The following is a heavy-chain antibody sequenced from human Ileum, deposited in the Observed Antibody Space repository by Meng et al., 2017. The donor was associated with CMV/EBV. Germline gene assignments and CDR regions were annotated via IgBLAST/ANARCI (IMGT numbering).Heavy chain of an antibody. J-gene: IGHJ4*02. Sequence: GESLKISCAASGFTFSDHYMDWVRQAPGKGLEWIGRSRNKVNSYTTEYAASVKGRFTISRDDSKNSLYLQMNSLKSEDTAVYYCASSGSSVHWGQGTLVTVSS. CDR3: ASSGSSVH. CDR2: SRNKVNSYTT. V-gene: IGHV3-72*01. D-gene: IGHD1-26*01. CDR1: GFTFSDHY.